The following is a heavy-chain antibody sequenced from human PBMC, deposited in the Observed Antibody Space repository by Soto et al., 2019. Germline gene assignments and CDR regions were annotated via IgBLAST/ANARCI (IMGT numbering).Heavy chain of an antibody. J-gene: IGHJ4*02. CDR2: ISNSGST. Sequence: QVQLQESGPGLVKPSQTLSLTCVVSGDSISSGGYYWSWIRQLAGKGLEWIGYISNSGSTYYNPSLKSRVTISPDTSKNQFSLNLSSVTAADTSVYYCARYGPFDYWGQGILVTVSS. CDR3: ARYGPFDY. D-gene: IGHD5-18*01. CDR1: GDSISSGGYY. V-gene: IGHV4-31*11.